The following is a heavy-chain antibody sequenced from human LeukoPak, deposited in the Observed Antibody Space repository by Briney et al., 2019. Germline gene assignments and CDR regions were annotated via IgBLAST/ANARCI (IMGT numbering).Heavy chain of an antibody. J-gene: IGHJ4*02. CDR3: NRVIKAHYFDY. CDR2: IRSKANSYAT. Sequence: GGSLRLSCAASGFTFSSYAMSWVRQASGKGLEWVGRIRSKANSYATAYAASVKGRITISRDDSKNTAYLQMNSLKTEDTAVYYCNRVIKAHYFDYWGQGTLVTVSS. V-gene: IGHV3-73*01. D-gene: IGHD3-16*02. CDR1: GFTFSSYA.